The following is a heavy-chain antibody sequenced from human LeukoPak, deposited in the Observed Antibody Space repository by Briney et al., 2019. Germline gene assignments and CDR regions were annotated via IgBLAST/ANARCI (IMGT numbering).Heavy chain of an antibody. CDR1: GGSISSGDYY. V-gene: IGHV4-30-4*01. CDR2: IYYSGST. D-gene: IGHD4-23*01. CDR3: ARDSVDYGGNAVDY. J-gene: IGHJ4*02. Sequence: TSQTLSLTCTVSGGSISSGDYYWSWIRQPPGKGLEWIGYIYYSGSTYYNLSLKSRVTISVDTSKNQFSLKLSSVTAADTAVYYCARDSVDYGGNAVDYWGQGTLVTVSS.